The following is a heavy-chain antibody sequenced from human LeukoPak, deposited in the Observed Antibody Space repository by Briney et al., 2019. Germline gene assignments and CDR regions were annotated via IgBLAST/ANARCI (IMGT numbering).Heavy chain of an antibody. Sequence: ASVKVSCKASGYTFTSYGISWVRQAPGQGLEWMGWISAYNGNTNYAQKLQGRVTITRDNSINTAYMDLTNLRSEDTAVYYCARGQSGRRFLADYWGQGSLVTVSS. V-gene: IGHV1-18*01. CDR2: ISAYNGNT. J-gene: IGHJ4*02. CDR3: ARGQSGRRFLADY. D-gene: IGHD3-3*01. CDR1: GYTFTSYG.